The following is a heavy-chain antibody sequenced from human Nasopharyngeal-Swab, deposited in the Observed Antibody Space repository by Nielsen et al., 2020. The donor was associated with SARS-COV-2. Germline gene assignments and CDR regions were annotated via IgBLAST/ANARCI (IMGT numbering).Heavy chain of an antibody. CDR1: GFTFSSSW. Sequence: GGSLRLSCEASGFTFSSSWLHWVRQAPGEGLVWVARLNGDATTVDYADSVKGRFTISRDNAKNTLYLQMNGLRDEDTAIYYCARAGEYRFDYWGQGTLVTVSS. D-gene: IGHD7-27*01. CDR3: ARAGEYRFDY. V-gene: IGHV3-74*01. CDR2: LNGDATTV. J-gene: IGHJ4*02.